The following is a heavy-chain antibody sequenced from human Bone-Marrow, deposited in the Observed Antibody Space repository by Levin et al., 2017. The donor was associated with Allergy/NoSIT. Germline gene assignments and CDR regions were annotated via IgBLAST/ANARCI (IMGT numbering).Heavy chain of an antibody. CDR1: GFSLSTTRMS. Sequence: SGPTLVKPTQTLTLTCSFSGFSLSTTRMSVNWIRQPPGKALEWLARIDWDDDKMYSTSLKNRLTISKDTSKNQVVLTMTDVEPVETGTYYCARIGPGDTGYYGMDVWGQGTTVTVSS. CDR3: ARIGPGDTGYYGMDV. CDR2: IDWDDDK. V-gene: IGHV2-70*04. J-gene: IGHJ6*02. D-gene: IGHD1-14*01.